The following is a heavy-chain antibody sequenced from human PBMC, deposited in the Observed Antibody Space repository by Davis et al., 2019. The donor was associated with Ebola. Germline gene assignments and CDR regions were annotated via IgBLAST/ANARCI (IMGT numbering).Heavy chain of an antibody. CDR2: IIPILGIA. D-gene: IGHD1-26*01. CDR3: ARDIVGATGGGDY. Sequence: AASVKVSCKASGYTFTGYYMHWVRQAPGQGLEWMGRIIPILGIANYAQKFQGRVTITADKSTSTAYMELSSLRSEDTAVYYCARDIVGATGGGDYWGQGTLVTVSS. V-gene: IGHV1-69*04. J-gene: IGHJ4*02. CDR1: GYTFTGYY.